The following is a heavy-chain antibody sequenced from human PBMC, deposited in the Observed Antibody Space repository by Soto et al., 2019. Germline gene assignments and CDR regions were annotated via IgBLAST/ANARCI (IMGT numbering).Heavy chain of an antibody. CDR3: ARGPRSRNYYGMDV. V-gene: IGHV4-59*01. Sequence: SETLSLTCTVSGGSISSYYWSWIRQPPGKGLEWIGYIYYSGSTNYNPSLKSRVTISVDTSKNQFSLKLSSVTAADTSVYYCARGPRSRNYYGMDVWGQGTTVTVSS. CDR1: GGSISSYY. CDR2: IYYSGST. J-gene: IGHJ6*02.